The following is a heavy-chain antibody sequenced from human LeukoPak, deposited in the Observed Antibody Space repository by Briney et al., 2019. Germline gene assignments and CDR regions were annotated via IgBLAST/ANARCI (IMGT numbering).Heavy chain of an antibody. Sequence: GGSLRLSYAASGFTVSSNYMSWVRQAPGKGLEWVSVIYSGGSTYYADSVRGRFTISRDNSRNTLYLQMNSLRPEDTAVYYCAKDLGGYFDSSRNDAFDIWGQGTMVTVSS. CDR3: AKDLGGYFDSSRNDAFDI. J-gene: IGHJ3*02. CDR1: GFTVSSNY. CDR2: IYSGGST. D-gene: IGHD3-22*01. V-gene: IGHV3-53*01.